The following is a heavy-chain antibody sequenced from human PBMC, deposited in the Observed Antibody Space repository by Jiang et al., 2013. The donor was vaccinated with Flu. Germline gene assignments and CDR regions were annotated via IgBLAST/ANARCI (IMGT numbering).Heavy chain of an antibody. CDR3: AHSYRGSSILDWFDP. Sequence: KPTQTLTLTCTFSGFSLSTSGVGVGWIRQPPGKALEWLALIYWNDDKRYSPSLKSRLTITKDTSKNQVVLTMTNMDPVDTATYYCAHSYRGSSILDWFDPWGQGTLVTVSS. CDR2: IYWNDDK. CDR1: GFSLSTSGVG. V-gene: IGHV2-5*01. D-gene: IGHD6-6*01. J-gene: IGHJ5*02.